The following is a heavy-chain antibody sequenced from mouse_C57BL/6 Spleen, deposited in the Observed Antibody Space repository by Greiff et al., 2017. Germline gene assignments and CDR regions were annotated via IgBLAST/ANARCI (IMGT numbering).Heavy chain of an antibody. CDR1: GFTFSSYG. Sequence: EVNLVESGGDLVKPGGSLKLSCAASGFTFSSYGMSWVRQTPDKRLEWVATISSGGSYTYYPDSVKGRFTISRDNAKNTLYLQMSSLKSEDTAMYYCARQAYYSNYVYCDYWGQGTTLTVSS. CDR2: ISSGGSYT. J-gene: IGHJ2*01. D-gene: IGHD2-5*01. CDR3: ARQAYYSNYVYCDY. V-gene: IGHV5-6*01.